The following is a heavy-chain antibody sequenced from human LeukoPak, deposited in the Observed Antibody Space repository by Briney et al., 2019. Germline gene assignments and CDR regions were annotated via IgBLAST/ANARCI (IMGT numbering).Heavy chain of an antibody. CDR1: GGSFSGYY. CDR2: INHSGST. D-gene: IGHD3-9*01. V-gene: IGHV4-34*01. J-gene: IGHJ4*02. Sequence: KPSETLSLTCAVYGGSFSGYYWSWIRQPPGKGLEWIGEINHSGSTNYNPSLKSRVTISVDTSKNQFSLKLSSVTAADTAVYYCARRYFDWFYRGGYYFDYWGQGTLVTVSS. CDR3: ARRYFDWFYRGGYYFDY.